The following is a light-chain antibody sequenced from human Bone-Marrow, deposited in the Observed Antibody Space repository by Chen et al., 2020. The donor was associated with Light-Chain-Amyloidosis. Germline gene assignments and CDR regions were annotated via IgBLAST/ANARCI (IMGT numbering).Light chain of an antibody. CDR3: QQAAETPLT. J-gene: IGKJ2*01. Sequence: DIVMTQSPLSLPVTPGEPASISCRSSQSLLLSNGYSYLNWYLQKPGQSPQLLIYLGSDRASGVPDRFSGSGSGTDFTLKISRVETEDGGVYYCQQAAETPLTFGQGTKLEIK. CDR2: LGS. CDR1: QSLLLSNGYSY. V-gene: IGKV2-28*01.